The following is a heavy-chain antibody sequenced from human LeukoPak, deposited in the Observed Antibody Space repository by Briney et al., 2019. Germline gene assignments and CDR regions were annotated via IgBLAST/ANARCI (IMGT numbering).Heavy chain of an antibody. Sequence: PSQTPSLTCAISGDSVSSNSAAWNWIRQSPSRGLEWLGRTYYRSKWYNDYAVSVKSRITINPDTSKNQFSLQLNSVTPEDTAVYYCARGAGIAVAGHDAFDIWGQGTMVTVSS. CDR2: TYYRSKWYN. V-gene: IGHV6-1*01. CDR3: ARGAGIAVAGHDAFDI. CDR1: GDSVSSNSAA. J-gene: IGHJ3*02. D-gene: IGHD6-19*01.